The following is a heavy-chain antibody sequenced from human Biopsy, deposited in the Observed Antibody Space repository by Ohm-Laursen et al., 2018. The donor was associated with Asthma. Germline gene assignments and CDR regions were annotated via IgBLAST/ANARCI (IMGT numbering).Heavy chain of an antibody. CDR1: GGSDSSGGYY. CDR3: ARVPTTLRYFDL. Sequence: SETLSLTCTVSGGSDSSGGYYWSWIRQPPGKGLAWVSYISYRGSTDYNPSLKSRLTISMDTSKNQFSLKLSSVTAADTAVYYCARVPTTLRYFDLWGRGTLVTVSS. D-gene: IGHD2-15*01. J-gene: IGHJ2*01. CDR2: ISYRGST. V-gene: IGHV4-61*08.